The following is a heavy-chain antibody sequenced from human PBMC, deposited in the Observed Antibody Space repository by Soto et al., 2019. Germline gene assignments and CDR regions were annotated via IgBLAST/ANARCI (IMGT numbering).Heavy chain of an antibody. J-gene: IGHJ5*02. V-gene: IGHV3-48*01. CDR3: AREADYVNSFDP. D-gene: IGHD4-17*01. CDR2: ISSSSSTI. Sequence: GGSPRLSCAASGFTFSSYSMNWVRQAPGKGLEWVSYISSSSSTIYYADSVKGRFTISRDNAKNSLYLQMNSLRAEDTAVYYCAREADYVNSFDPWGQGTLVTVAS. CDR1: GFTFSSYS.